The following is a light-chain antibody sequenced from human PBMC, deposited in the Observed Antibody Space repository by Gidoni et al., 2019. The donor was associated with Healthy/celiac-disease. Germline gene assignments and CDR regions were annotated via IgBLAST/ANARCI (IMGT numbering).Light chain of an antibody. Sequence: ERVLTQSPATLSLSPGERATLSCRASQSVSSYLAWYQQKPGRAPRLLIYDASNRATGIPARFSGSGSGTDFTLTISSLEPEDFAVYYCQQRSNWPPLTFGGGTKVEIK. V-gene: IGKV3-11*01. CDR2: DAS. CDR3: QQRSNWPPLT. CDR1: QSVSSY. J-gene: IGKJ4*01.